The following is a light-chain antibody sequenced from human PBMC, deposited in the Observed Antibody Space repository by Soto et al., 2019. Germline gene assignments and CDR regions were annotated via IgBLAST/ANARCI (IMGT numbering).Light chain of an antibody. Sequence: DMQMTQAPTTLSASGGGRVSSTWRSTQSISSWLAWYQQKPGKAPKLLIYAASSLQSGVPSRFSGIGSATDFTRTMSTVQPLLLATYYGQQSYRTRSWKFGRGTKVDIK. J-gene: IGKJ1*01. V-gene: IGKV1-39*01. CDR3: QQSYRTRSWK. CDR2: AAS. CDR1: QSISSW.